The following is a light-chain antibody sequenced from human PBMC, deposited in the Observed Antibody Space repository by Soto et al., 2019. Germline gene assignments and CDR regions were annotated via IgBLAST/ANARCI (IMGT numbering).Light chain of an antibody. V-gene: IGLV2-8*01. CDR2: EGS. Sequence: QSALTQPPSASGSPGQSVTISCTGTSSDVGAYNFVYWYQQHPGKAPKLMIYEGSKRPSGVPDRFSGSKSGNTASLTVSGLQAEDEADYYCYSDGGNKKKIFGGGTKLTVL. CDR3: YSDGGNKKKI. CDR1: SSDVGAYNF. J-gene: IGLJ2*01.